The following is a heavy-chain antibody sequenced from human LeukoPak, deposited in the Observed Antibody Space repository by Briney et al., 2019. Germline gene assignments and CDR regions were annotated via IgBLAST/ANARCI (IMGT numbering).Heavy chain of an antibody. CDR3: TTATEYSSSWYRWGSYYYYYMDV. Sequence: GGSLRLSCAASGFTFSSYGMHWVRQAPGKGLEWVAVISYDGSNKYYADSVKGRFTISRDNSKNTLYLQMNSLKTEDTAVYYCTTATEYSSSWYRWGSYYYYYMDVWGKGTTVTVSS. D-gene: IGHD6-13*01. V-gene: IGHV3-30*03. CDR2: ISYDGSNK. J-gene: IGHJ6*03. CDR1: GFTFSSYG.